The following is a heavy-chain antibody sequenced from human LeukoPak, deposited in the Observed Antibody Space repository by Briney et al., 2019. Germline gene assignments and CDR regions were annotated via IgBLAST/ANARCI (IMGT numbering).Heavy chain of an antibody. CDR2: INPNSGGA. CDR1: GYTFTDYY. J-gene: IGHJ4*02. D-gene: IGHD2-15*01. Sequence: ASVKVSCKASGYTFTDYYIHWVRRAPGQGLEWMGRINPNSGGANYAQNFQGTVIMTRDTSITTAYMELTSLRSDDTALYYCARAPGKDCTGGSCCSLPYYWGQGTLVTVSS. V-gene: IGHV1-2*06. CDR3: ARAPGKDCTGGSCCSLPYY.